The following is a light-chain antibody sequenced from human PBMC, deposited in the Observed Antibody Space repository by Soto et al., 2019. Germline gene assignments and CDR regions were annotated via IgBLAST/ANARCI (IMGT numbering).Light chain of an antibody. CDR2: DAS. V-gene: IGKV3D-15*01. CDR3: QQYNNWPIT. CDR1: QSVTDN. Sequence: EIVLTQSPGTLSLSPGERATLSCRASQSVTDNYLAWYQQKPGQAPRLLIYDASTRATGIPARFSGSGSGTEFTLTISSLQSEDFEVYYCQQYNNWPITFGQGTRLEIK. J-gene: IGKJ5*01.